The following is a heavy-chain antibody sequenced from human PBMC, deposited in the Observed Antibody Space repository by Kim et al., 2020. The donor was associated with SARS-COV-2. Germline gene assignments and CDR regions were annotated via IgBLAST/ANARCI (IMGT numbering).Heavy chain of an antibody. V-gene: IGHV4-39*07. CDR3: ARSVYGDYAGVWFDP. D-gene: IGHD4-17*01. Sequence: SETLSLTCTVSGGSISSSSYYWGWIRQPPGKGLEWIGSIYYSGSTYYNPSLKSRVTISVDTSKNQFSLKLSSVTAADTAVYYCARSVYGDYAGVWFDPWGQGTLVTVSS. J-gene: IGHJ5*02. CDR1: GGSISSSSYY. CDR2: IYYSGST.